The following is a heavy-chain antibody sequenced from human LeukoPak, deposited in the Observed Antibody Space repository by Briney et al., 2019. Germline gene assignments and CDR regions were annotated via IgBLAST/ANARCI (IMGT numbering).Heavy chain of an antibody. CDR2: IRSKAHSYAT. Sequence: GGSLRLSCAASGFTFSGSAMRWVRQASGKGLEWVGRIRSKAHSYATVYAASVKGRFTISRDDSNNTAYLQMNSLKTEDTAVYYCTGSRDGYKFDYWGQGTLVTVSS. D-gene: IGHD5-24*01. J-gene: IGHJ4*02. CDR3: TGSRDGYKFDY. CDR1: GFTFSGSA. V-gene: IGHV3-73*01.